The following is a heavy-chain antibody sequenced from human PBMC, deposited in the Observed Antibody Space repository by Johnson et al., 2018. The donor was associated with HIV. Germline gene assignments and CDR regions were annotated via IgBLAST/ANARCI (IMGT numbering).Heavy chain of an antibody. CDR1: GFTFDDYA. V-gene: IGHV3-23*04. D-gene: IGHD6-6*01. CDR2: ISGSGGST. J-gene: IGHJ3*02. Sequence: EVQLVESGGGLVQPGGSLRLSCAASGFTFDDYAMHWVRQAPGKGLEWVSAISGSGGSTYYADSVKGRFTISRDNSKNTMYLQMNSLRAEDTAVYYCARVYSSSSAHAFDIWGQGTMVTVSS. CDR3: ARVYSSSSAHAFDI.